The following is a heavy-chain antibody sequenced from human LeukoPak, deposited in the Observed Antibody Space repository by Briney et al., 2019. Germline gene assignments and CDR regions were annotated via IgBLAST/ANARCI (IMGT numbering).Heavy chain of an antibody. Sequence: GLEFFSYISGGTTTIYYADSVKGRFTVSRDNAKNSLYLQMNSLRAEDTAVYYCASGFGGYWGQGTLVTVSS. J-gene: IGHJ4*02. D-gene: IGHD3-3*01. CDR3: ASGFGGY. CDR2: ISGGTTTI. V-gene: IGHV3-48*04.